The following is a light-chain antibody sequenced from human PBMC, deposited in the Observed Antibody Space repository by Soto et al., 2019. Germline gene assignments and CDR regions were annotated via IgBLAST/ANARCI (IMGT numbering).Light chain of an antibody. V-gene: IGLV2-14*01. Sequence: SVLTQPASVSGSPGQSITISCNGTSSDIGAYNYVSWYQQHPGKAPKLMIYEVSYRPSGVSNRFSGSKSGNTASLTISGLQDEDEADYYSTSFTRRSAPVLFAGGPQLTV. J-gene: IGLJ2*01. CDR3: TSFTRRSAPVL. CDR2: EVS. CDR1: SSDIGAYNY.